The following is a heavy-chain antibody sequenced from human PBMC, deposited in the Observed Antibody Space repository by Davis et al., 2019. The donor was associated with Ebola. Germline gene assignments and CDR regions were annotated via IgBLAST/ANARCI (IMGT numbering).Heavy chain of an antibody. V-gene: IGHV3-30*19. D-gene: IGHD3-22*01. CDR1: GFTFSNFG. CDR2: IWNDGSKQ. Sequence: PGGSLRLSCAASGFTFSNFGMHWVRQAPGKGLEWVAVIWNDGSKQYYADSVKGRFTISRDKYMSSLYLQMNSLRDEDTALYFCARALMSGYYYGEFDYWGQGILVTVSS. J-gene: IGHJ4*02. CDR3: ARALMSGYYYGEFDY.